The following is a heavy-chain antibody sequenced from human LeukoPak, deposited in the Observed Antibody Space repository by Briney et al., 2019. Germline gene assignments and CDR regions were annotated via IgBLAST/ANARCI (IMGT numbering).Heavy chain of an antibody. Sequence: SETLSLTCTVSGGSISSYYWSWIRQPPGKGLEWIGYICYSGSTNYNPSLKSRVTISVDTSKNQFSLKLSSVTAADTAVYYCASPASYELDAFDIWGQGTMVTVSS. V-gene: IGHV4-59*01. J-gene: IGHJ3*02. CDR2: ICYSGST. D-gene: IGHD3-3*01. CDR3: ASPASYELDAFDI. CDR1: GGSISSYY.